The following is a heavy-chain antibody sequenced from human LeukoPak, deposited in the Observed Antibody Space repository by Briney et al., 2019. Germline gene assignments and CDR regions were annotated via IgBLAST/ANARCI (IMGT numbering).Heavy chain of an antibody. CDR2: TYYRSKWYI. CDR1: GDSVSSNSAI. D-gene: IGHD3-10*01. Sequence: SQTLSLTCAISGDSVSSNSAIWNWIRQSPSRGLEWLGRTYYRSKWYIDYGASVKSRITINADTSKNQFSLQLNSVTPEDTAVYYCARGYYASGFNPWGQGNLVTVSS. V-gene: IGHV6-1*01. CDR3: ARGYYASGFNP. J-gene: IGHJ5*02.